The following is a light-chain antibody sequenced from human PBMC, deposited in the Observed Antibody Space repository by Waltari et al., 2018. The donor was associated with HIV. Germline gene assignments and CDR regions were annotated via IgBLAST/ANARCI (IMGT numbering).Light chain of an antibody. CDR3: AAGDDSLSGRV. CDR2: RNN. J-gene: IGLJ3*02. CDR1: SSNIGSNY. Sequence: QSVLTQPPSASGTPGQRVTISCSGSSSNIGSNYVYWYQQLPGTAPKLLVYRNNRRPAGVPDRCAGAKSGSSASLAISGLRSEEEADYYCAAGDDSLSGRVFGGGTKLTVL. V-gene: IGLV1-47*01.